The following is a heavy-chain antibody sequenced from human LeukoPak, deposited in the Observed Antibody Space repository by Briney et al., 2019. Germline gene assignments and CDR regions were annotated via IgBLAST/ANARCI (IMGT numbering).Heavy chain of an antibody. CDR1: GFTFSSYG. V-gene: IGHV3-30*03. J-gene: IGHJ6*02. D-gene: IGHD6-13*01. CDR2: ISYDGSNK. CDR3: ARDKIAAAGRGRYYYGMDV. Sequence: HTGGSLRLSCAASGFTFSSYGMHWVRQAPGKGLEWVAVISYDGSNKYYADSVKGRFTISRDNSKNTLYLQMNSLRAEDTAVYYCARDKIAAAGRGRYYYGMDVWGQGTTVTVSS.